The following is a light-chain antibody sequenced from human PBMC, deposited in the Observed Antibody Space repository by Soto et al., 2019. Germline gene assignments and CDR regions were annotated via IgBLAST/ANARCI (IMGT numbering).Light chain of an antibody. Sequence: DIQMTQSPSSVSGAVGDRVSITCRASQDIDRWLAWYQQRPGKAPKLLIYGGFNLQSGVPSRFSGSGSGTDYTLTISNLQPEDFATYYCQQDKSLPYTFGQGTKLEIK. CDR2: GGF. CDR1: QDIDRW. CDR3: QQDKSLPYT. J-gene: IGKJ2*01. V-gene: IGKV1-12*01.